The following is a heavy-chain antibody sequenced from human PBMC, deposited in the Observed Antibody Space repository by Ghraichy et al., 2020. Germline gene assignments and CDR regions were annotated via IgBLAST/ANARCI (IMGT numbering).Heavy chain of an antibody. V-gene: IGHV1-69*13. Sequence: SVKVSCKASGGTFSSYAISWVRQAPGQGLEWMGGIIPIFGTANYAQKFQGRVTITADESTSTAYMELSSLRSEDTAVYYCARVLATVVTPGNTVDLWGRGTLVTVSS. CDR1: GGTFSSYA. CDR3: ARVLATVVTPGNTVDL. D-gene: IGHD4-23*01. CDR2: IIPIFGTA. J-gene: IGHJ2*01.